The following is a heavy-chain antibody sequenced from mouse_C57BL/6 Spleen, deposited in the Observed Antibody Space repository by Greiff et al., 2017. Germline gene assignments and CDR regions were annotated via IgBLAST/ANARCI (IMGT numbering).Heavy chain of an antibody. J-gene: IGHJ4*01. CDR1: GYTFTDYE. CDR3: TRWAMDY. Sequence: QVQLQQSGAELVRPGASVTLSCKASGYTFTDYEMHWVKQTPVHGLEWIGAIDPETGGTAYNQKFKGKAILTADKSFSTAYMELRSLTSEDSAVYYCTRWAMDYWGQGTSVTVAS. CDR2: IDPETGGT. V-gene: IGHV1-15*01.